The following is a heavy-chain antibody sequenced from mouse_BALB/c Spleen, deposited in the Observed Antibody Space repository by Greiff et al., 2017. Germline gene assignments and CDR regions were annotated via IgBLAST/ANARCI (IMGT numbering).Heavy chain of an antibody. D-gene: IGHD2-3*01. Sequence: DVKLVESGGGLVKPGGSLKLSCAASGFTFSSYAMSWVRPTPEKRLEWVASISSGGSTYYPDSVKGRFTISRDNARNILYLQMSSLRSEDTAMYYCARGDGYYVADWGQGTLVTVSA. CDR3: ARGDGYYVAD. CDR2: ISSGGST. J-gene: IGHJ3*01. CDR1: GFTFSSYA. V-gene: IGHV5-6-5*01.